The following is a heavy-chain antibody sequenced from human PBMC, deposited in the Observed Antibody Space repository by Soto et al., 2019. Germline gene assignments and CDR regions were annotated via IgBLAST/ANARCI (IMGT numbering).Heavy chain of an antibody. J-gene: IGHJ6*02. CDR2: IYYSGIT. V-gene: IGHV4-31*01. CDR3: ARDGSEGRTGDYDFWSGYSPYGMDV. D-gene: IGHD3-3*01. Sequence: PSETLSLTCTVSGGSISSGGYYWSWIRQHPGKGLERIGYIYYSGITYYNPSLKSLVTISVDTSKNQFSLKLSSVTAADTAVYYCARDGSEGRTGDYDFWSGYSPYGMDVWGQGTTVTVSS. CDR1: GGSISSGGYY.